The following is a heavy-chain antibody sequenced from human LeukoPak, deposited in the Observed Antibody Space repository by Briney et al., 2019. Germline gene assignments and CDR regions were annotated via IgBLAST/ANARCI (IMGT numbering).Heavy chain of an antibody. CDR3: ARDRPNYYGSGSYSSYYYYGMDV. J-gene: IGHJ6*02. V-gene: IGHV1-3*01. Sequence: ASVKVSCKASGYTFTSYAMHWVRQAPGQRLEWMGWINAGNGNTKYSQKFQGRVTITRDTSASTAYMELSSLRSEDTAVYYCARDRPNYYGSGSYSSYYYYGMDVWGQGTTVTVSS. CDR1: GYTFTSYA. CDR2: INAGNGNT. D-gene: IGHD3-10*01.